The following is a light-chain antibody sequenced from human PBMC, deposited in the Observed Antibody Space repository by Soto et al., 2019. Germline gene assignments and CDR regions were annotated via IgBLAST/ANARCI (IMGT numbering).Light chain of an antibody. CDR3: QQYGSSPWT. Sequence: EVELIQSPDTLSLYTGERATLSCRASQSVSSFLAWYQQKPGQAPRLLIYDASNRATGIPARFSGSGSGTDFTLTISRLEPEDFAVYYCQQYGSSPWTFGQGTKVDI. V-gene: IGKV3-20*01. CDR1: QSVSSF. CDR2: DAS. J-gene: IGKJ1*01.